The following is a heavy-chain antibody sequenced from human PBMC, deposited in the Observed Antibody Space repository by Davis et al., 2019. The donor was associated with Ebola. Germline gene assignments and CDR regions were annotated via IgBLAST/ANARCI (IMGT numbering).Heavy chain of an antibody. Sequence: GESLKISCAASGFTFSSYAMSWVRQAPGKGLEWVSVISGSGASTNYADSVKGRFTISRDNSKNTLYLQMNRLRAEDSAVYYCAKDSAPSSELRFLEWISPFDYWGQGMQVTVSS. D-gene: IGHD3-3*01. V-gene: IGHV3-23*01. CDR1: GFTFSSYA. CDR3: AKDSAPSSELRFLEWISPFDY. J-gene: IGHJ4*02. CDR2: ISGSGAST.